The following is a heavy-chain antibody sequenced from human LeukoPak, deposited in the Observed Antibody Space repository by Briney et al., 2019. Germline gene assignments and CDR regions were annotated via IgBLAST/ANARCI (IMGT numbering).Heavy chain of an antibody. D-gene: IGHD3-22*01. J-gene: IGHJ4*02. Sequence: GESLRLSCVASGFIFSNAWMNWVRQAPGKGLEWVGRLKSIVSGGTTDYAAPVKGRFTISRDDSKNTLYLQMNSLKSEDTAVYYCSTHYDSSSLVYWGQGTLVTVSS. CDR2: LKSIVSGGTT. CDR3: STHYDSSSLVY. CDR1: GFIFSNAW. V-gene: IGHV3-15*01.